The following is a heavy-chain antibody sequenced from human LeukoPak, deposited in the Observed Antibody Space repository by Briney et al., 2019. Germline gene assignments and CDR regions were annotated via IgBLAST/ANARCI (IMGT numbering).Heavy chain of an antibody. J-gene: IGHJ5*02. CDR1: GYTFTSYA. Sequence: GASVKVSCKASGYTFTSYAMHWVRQAPGQRLEWMGWINAGNGNTKYSQKFQGRVTITRDTSASTAYMELSSLRSEDTAVYYCAREAIVVVTGGWFDPWGQGTLVTVSS. CDR3: AREAIVVVTGGWFDP. CDR2: INAGNGNT. V-gene: IGHV1-3*01. D-gene: IGHD2-21*02.